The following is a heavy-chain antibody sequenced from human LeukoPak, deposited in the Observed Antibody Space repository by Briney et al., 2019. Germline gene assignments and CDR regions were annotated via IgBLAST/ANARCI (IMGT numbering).Heavy chain of an antibody. CDR3: VKDRHAPGRYCSSTSCFPFDS. V-gene: IGHV3-23*01. J-gene: IGHJ5*01. D-gene: IGHD2-2*01. CDR2: ISGSGGST. Sequence: GGSLRHSRAASGFTFSSYAMGWVRQAPGKGLEWVSAISGSGGSTYYADSVEGRFTISRDNTKNTLYLQMNSLRAEDTAVYYCVKDRHAPGRYCSSTSCFPFDSWGQGTLVTVSS. CDR1: GFTFSSYA.